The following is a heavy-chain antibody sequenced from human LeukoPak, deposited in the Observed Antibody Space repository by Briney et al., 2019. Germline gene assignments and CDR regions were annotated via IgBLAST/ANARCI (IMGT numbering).Heavy chain of an antibody. Sequence: GGSLRLSCAASGFTFSSWWMNWVRQAPGKGLEWVAVISYDGSNKYYADSVKGRFTISRDNSKNTLYLQMNSLRAEDTAVYYCAKDPSYYYDSSGWPPAYYFDYWGQGTLVTVSS. V-gene: IGHV3-30*18. CDR1: GFTFSSWW. J-gene: IGHJ4*02. CDR2: ISYDGSNK. D-gene: IGHD3-22*01. CDR3: AKDPSYYYDSSGWPPAYYFDY.